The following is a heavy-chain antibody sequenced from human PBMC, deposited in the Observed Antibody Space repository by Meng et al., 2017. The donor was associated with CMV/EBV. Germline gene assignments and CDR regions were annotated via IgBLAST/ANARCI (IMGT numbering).Heavy chain of an antibody. CDR3: ARDVSPRSSAYFAIYYFYALDV. CDR2: ISSSGTYI. V-gene: IGHV3-21*01. Sequence: GESLKISCAASGFTFSSYSMNWVHQAPGKGLEWVSSISSSGTYIYYADSVKGRFTISRDNAQNSLYLQMNSLRAEDTAVYYCARDVSPRSSAYFAIYYFYALDVWGQGTTVTVSS. D-gene: IGHD2-21*01. J-gene: IGHJ6*02. CDR1: GFTFSSYS.